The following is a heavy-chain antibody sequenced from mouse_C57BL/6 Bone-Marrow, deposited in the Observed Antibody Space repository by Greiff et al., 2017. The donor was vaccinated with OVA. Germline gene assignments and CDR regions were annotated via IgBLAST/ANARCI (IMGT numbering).Heavy chain of an antibody. CDR1: GFTFSDYG. J-gene: IGHJ3*01. V-gene: IGHV5-17*01. CDR2: ISSGSSTI. CDR3: ARKTVAWFGY. Sequence: EVMLVESGGGLVKPGGSLKLSCAASGFTFSDYGMHWVRQAPEKGLEWVAYISSGSSTIYYADTVKGRFTISRDNARITLFLQLTSLRSEDTAMYYCARKTVAWFGYWGQGTLVTVSA.